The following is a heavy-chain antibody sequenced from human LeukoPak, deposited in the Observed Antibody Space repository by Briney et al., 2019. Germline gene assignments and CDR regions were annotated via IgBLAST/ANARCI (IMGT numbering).Heavy chain of an antibody. CDR2: ISSSGSTI. CDR3: ASQKGRIAVAVDY. D-gene: IGHD6-19*01. V-gene: IGHV3-48*03. J-gene: IGHJ4*02. CDR1: GFTFSSYE. Sequence: GGTLRLSCAASGFTFSSYEMNWVRQAPGKGVEWVSYISSSGSTIYYAASVKGRFTISRDNAKNSLYLKMNSLRVEDTAVYYCASQKGRIAVAVDYWGQGTLVTVSS.